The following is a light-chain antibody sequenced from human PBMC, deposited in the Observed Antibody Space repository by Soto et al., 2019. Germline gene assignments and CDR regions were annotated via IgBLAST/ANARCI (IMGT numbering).Light chain of an antibody. J-gene: IGKJ5*01. CDR1: QIFSSP. CDR3: KQYNNWPIT. CDR2: GAS. Sequence: EIVMTQSPATLSVSPGERATLSCRAIQIFSSPLAWSQQKPVQAPRLLIYGASTRATGIPARFSGSGSGTEFTFTISSLQSEDFAVYYCKQYNNWPITFGQGTRLEIK. V-gene: IGKV3D-15*01.